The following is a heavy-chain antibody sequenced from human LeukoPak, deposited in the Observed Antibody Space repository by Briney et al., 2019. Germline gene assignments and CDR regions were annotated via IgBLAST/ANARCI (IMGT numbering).Heavy chain of an antibody. V-gene: IGHV4-61*02. Sequence: SETLSLTCTVSGVSISSASYYWSWIRQPAGKGLEWIGRIYISGSTNYKSSLKSRVTISLDTSKNQFSLKLGSVTAADTAVYYCAREREGPYGYLDYWGQGTLVIVSS. CDR3: AREREGPYGYLDY. CDR2: IYISGST. J-gene: IGHJ4*02. CDR1: GVSISSASYY. D-gene: IGHD4-17*01.